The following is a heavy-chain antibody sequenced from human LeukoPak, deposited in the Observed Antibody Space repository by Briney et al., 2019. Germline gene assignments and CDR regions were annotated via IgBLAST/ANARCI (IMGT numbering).Heavy chain of an antibody. CDR1: GFTFSTYW. V-gene: IGHV3-7*01. CDR3: ASYGSGLGRPFDH. D-gene: IGHD2-15*01. CDR2: IKKDGSEE. J-gene: IGHJ4*02. Sequence: GGSLRLSCAASGFTFSTYWMSWVRQTPGNGLECVANIKKDGSEEYYVDSVKGQFTISRDNAKNSLYLQMNSLRAEDTAVYYCASYGSGLGRPFDHWGQGTLVTVSS.